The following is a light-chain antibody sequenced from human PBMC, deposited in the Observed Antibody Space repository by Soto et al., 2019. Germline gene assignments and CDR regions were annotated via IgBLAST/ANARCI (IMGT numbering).Light chain of an antibody. J-gene: IGLJ2*01. V-gene: IGLV1-44*01. Sequence: QAVVTQPPSASGTPGQRVTISCSGSSSNIGRNTVNWYQQLPGTAPKVLIYSTNQRPSGVPDRLSGSKSGTSASLAISGLQSEDEADYYCAAWDDSLNAVVFGGGTKVTVL. CDR2: STN. CDR3: AAWDDSLNAVV. CDR1: SSNIGRNT.